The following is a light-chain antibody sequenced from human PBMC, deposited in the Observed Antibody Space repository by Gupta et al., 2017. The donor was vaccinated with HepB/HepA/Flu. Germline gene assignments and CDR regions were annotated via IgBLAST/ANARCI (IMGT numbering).Light chain of an antibody. CDR3: HQYGTSPWT. CDR2: GAS. CDR1: QSISSSY. Sequence: EIVLTQSPGPRSLSPGERATLSCRASQSISSSYLAWYQQKPGQAPRILIYGASSRAAGVPDGFSGSGSGRDFSLTISRLEPEDFAVYFCHQYGTSPWTFGQGTKVEI. V-gene: IGKV3-20*01. J-gene: IGKJ1*01.